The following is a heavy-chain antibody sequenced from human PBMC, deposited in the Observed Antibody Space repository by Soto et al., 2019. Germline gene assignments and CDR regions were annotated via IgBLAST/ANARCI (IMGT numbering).Heavy chain of an antibody. V-gene: IGHV4-61*01. J-gene: IGHJ6*02. Sequence: SETLSLTCTVSGASVSSGSYYWSWIRQPPGEGLEWIGYIYYSGNTNYNPSLKSRVTISVDTSKSQFSLKLTSVTAADTAVYYCARDFSNWPRVYYYGLDVWGQGTTVTVSS. CDR1: GASVSSGSYY. CDR3: ARDFSNWPRVYYYGLDV. D-gene: IGHD1-1*01. CDR2: IYYSGNT.